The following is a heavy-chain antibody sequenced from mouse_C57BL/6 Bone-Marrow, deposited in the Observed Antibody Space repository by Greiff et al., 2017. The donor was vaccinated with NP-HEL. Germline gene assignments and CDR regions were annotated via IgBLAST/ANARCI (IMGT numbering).Heavy chain of an antibody. CDR2: INPYNGGT. V-gene: IGHV1-19*01. D-gene: IGHD3-2*02. Sequence: EVKLMESGPVLVKPGASVKMSCKASGYTFTDYYMNWVKQSHGKSLEWIGVINPYNGGTSYNQKFKGKATLTVDKSSSTAYMELNSLTSEDSAVYYCARGRTAQANAMDYWGQGTSVTVSS. J-gene: IGHJ4*01. CDR3: ARGRTAQANAMDY. CDR1: GYTFTDYY.